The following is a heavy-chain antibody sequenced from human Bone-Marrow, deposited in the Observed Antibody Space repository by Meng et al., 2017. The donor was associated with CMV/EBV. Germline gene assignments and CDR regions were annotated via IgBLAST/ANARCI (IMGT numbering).Heavy chain of an antibody. CDR3: ARGSSPVDF. CDR2: IYYSGNT. Sequence: SETLSLTCTVSAGSVSSRDYYWTWIRQPPGKGLEWIGYIYYSGNTNYQPSLRSRVTISLDTSKNQFSLKLTSVTSADTALYFCARGSSPVDFWGQGTLVTVSS. J-gene: IGHJ4*02. CDR1: AGSVSSRDYY. V-gene: IGHV4-61*08.